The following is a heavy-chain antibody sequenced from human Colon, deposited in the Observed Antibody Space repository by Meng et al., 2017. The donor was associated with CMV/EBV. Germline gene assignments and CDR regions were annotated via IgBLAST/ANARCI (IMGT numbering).Heavy chain of an antibody. J-gene: IGHJ4*02. Sequence: VSLLQLGAVLKRPGTAVKVSCKAFGSTFLGYFMYWVRQAPGKGLEWLGVINPITGGTNYAQKFQGRVTMTRDTSMNTAYMELSRLRSDDTAVYYCASLSGGDFDYWGQGTLVTVSS. D-gene: IGHD1-26*01. CDR1: GSTFLGYF. CDR3: ASLSGGDFDY. CDR2: INPITGGT. V-gene: IGHV1-2*02.